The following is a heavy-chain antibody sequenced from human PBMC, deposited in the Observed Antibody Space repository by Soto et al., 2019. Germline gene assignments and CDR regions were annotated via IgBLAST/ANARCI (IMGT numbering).Heavy chain of an antibody. J-gene: IGHJ4*02. D-gene: IGHD4-17*01. CDR1: GYTFTNFG. V-gene: IGHV1-18*01. CDR3: ARGRDYGDFYFDY. Sequence: QVQLVQSGAEVKKAGASVKVSCKASGYTFTNFGINWVRQAPGLGLEWVGWISPYNGNTQNVEKLQGRVTMTTDTSTNTAYMELRSRRSDDTAVYYCARGRDYGDFYFDYWGQGTLVTVSS. CDR2: ISPYNGNT.